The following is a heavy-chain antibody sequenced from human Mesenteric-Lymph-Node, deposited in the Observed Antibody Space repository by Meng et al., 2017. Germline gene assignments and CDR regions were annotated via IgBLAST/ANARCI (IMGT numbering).Heavy chain of an antibody. CDR3: ARGFFRFAAAGTRGYYFDY. J-gene: IGHJ4*02. D-gene: IGHD6-13*01. CDR2: IIPIVGPA. Sequence: QVQLGRYGAEVKKPGSAVKVSVEAYGGPFSSYASSWVRQAPGQGLEWMGGIIPIVGPANYAQKFQGRVTITADESTSTAYMELSSLRSEDTAVYYCARGFFRFAAAGTRGYYFDYWGQGTLVTVSS. CDR1: GGPFSSYA. V-gene: IGHV1-69*01.